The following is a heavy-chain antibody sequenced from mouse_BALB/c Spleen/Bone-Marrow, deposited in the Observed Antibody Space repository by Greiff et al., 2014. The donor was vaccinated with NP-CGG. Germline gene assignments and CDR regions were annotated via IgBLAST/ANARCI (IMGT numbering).Heavy chain of an antibody. CDR1: GYSITSSYF. V-gene: IGHV3-6*02. CDR3: ARTYYRYGAYYFDT. J-gene: IGHJ2*01. D-gene: IGHD2-14*01. CDR2: ISFDGTN. Sequence: EVHLVESGPGLVKPSQSLSLTCSVTGYSITSSYFWNWIRQFPGNKLEWMGYISFDGTNNYNPSLKNRVSITRDTSKNQFFLKLSSVTTEDTATFYCARTYYRYGAYYFDTWGQGTTLTVSS.